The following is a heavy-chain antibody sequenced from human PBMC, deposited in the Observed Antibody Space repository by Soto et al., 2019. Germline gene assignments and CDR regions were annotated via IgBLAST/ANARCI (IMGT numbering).Heavy chain of an antibody. Sequence: VQLVESGGGVVQPGRSLRLSCAASGFTFSSYAMHWVRQAPGKGLEWVAVISYDGSNKYYADSVKGRFTISRDNSKNTLYLQMNSLRAEDTAVYYCARDGAAAGTSYAFDIWGQGTMVTVSS. CDR3: ARDGAAAGTSYAFDI. D-gene: IGHD6-13*01. CDR1: GFTFSSYA. CDR2: ISYDGSNK. J-gene: IGHJ3*02. V-gene: IGHV3-30-3*01.